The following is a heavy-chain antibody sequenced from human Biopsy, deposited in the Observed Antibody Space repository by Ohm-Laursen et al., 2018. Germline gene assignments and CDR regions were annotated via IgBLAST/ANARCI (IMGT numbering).Heavy chain of an antibody. D-gene: IGHD6-19*01. CDR3: ARNTGWYGDLYYFDC. CDR1: GYSFTSYY. CDR2: INPSGSTT. J-gene: IGHJ4*02. Sequence: ASVKVSCKVSGYSFTSYYMHWVRQAPGQGLEWMGMINPSGSTTSYPQIFQGRVTMTRDTSKSTVYMELSSLRSADTAAYFCARNTGWYGDLYYFDCWGQGTLVTVSS. V-gene: IGHV1-46*01.